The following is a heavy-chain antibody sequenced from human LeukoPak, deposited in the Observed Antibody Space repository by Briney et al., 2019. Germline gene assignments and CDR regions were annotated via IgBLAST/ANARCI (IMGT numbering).Heavy chain of an antibody. CDR1: GGSISSYY. CDR2: IYYSGST. V-gene: IGHV4-59*01. CDR3: ARADGYCSGGSCYSAAYYYMDV. J-gene: IGHJ6*03. Sequence: SETLSLTCTVSGGSISSYYWSWIRQPPGKGREWIGYIYYSGSTIYNPSLKSRVTISVDTSKNQFSLKLSSVTAADAAVYYCARADGYCSGGSCYSAAYYYMDVWGKGTTVTVSS. D-gene: IGHD2-15*01.